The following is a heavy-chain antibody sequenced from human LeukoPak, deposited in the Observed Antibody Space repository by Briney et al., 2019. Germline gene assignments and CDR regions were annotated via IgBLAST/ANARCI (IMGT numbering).Heavy chain of an antibody. CDR2: INPNSGGT. D-gene: IGHD3-22*01. V-gene: IGHV1-2*02. Sequence: GASVKVSCKASGYTFTGYYMHWVRQAPGQGLEWMGWINPNSGGTNYAQKFQGRVTMTRDTSTSTVYMELSSLRSEDTAVYYCARDLRYYYDSSGYLDYWGQGTLVTVSS. CDR1: GYTFTGYY. J-gene: IGHJ4*02. CDR3: ARDLRYYYDSSGYLDY.